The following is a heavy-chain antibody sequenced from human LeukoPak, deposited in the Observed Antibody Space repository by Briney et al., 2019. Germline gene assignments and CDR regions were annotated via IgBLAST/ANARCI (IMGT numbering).Heavy chain of an antibody. Sequence: KISCNSSGYSFTSYWICWVRQAPGQGLEWMGGIIPIFGTANYAQKFQGRVTITADESTSTAYMELSSLRSEDTAVYYCARGYGSGSYYPFDYWGQGTLVTASS. CDR3: ARGYGSGSYYPFDY. J-gene: IGHJ4*02. V-gene: IGHV1-69*01. D-gene: IGHD3-10*01. CDR1: GYSFTSYW. CDR2: IIPIFGTA.